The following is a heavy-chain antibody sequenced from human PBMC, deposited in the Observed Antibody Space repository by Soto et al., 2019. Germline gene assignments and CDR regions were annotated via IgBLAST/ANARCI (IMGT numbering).Heavy chain of an antibody. J-gene: IGHJ6*02. D-gene: IGHD6-6*01. CDR1: GGSISSGDYY. V-gene: IGHV4-30-4*01. CDR2: IYYSGST. Sequence: SETLSLTCTVSGGSISSGDYYWSWIRQPPGKGLEWIGYIYYSGSTYYNPSLKSRVTISVDTSKNQFSLKLSSVTAADTAVYYCARGWYSSSFYYYGMDVWGQGTTVTVSS. CDR3: ARGWYSSSFYYYGMDV.